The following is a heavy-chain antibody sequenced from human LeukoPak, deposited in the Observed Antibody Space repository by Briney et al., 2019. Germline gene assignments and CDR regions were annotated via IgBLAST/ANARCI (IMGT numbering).Heavy chain of an antibody. CDR2: ISSGGDTI. J-gene: IGHJ4*02. CDR1: GFTFSDYY. CDR3: ARAGYYDVFTGYFD. Sequence: GGSLRLSCAASGFTFSDYYMIWIRQLPGRGLEWVSIISSGGDTIYYADSVRGRFSVSRDNARNSLFLQMNSLRVEDSAVYYCARAGYYDVFTGYFDWGQGTLVTVSS. D-gene: IGHD3-9*01. V-gene: IGHV3-11*01.